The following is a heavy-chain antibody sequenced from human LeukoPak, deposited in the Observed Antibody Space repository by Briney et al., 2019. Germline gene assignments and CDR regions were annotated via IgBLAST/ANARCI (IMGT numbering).Heavy chain of an antibody. V-gene: IGHV3-33*01. CDR1: GFTFSSYG. CDR2: IWYDGSNK. D-gene: IGHD4-17*01. CDR3: ARPGSVTTLDWFDP. Sequence: GGALRLSCGASGFTFSSYGMCWGRQAPGKGVGWGAVIWYDGSNKYYAESVKRRVTISRDNSKNTLYLQINSLRAEDTAVYYCARPGSVTTLDWFDPWGQGTLVTVSS. J-gene: IGHJ5*02.